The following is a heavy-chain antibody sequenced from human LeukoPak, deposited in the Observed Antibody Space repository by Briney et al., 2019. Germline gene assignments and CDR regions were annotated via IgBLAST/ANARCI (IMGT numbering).Heavy chain of an antibody. V-gene: IGHV1-8*01. CDR1: GYTFTTHD. Sequence: ASAKVSCKASGYTFTTHDINWVRQATGQGLEWLGWMSPNSGDTGYAQKFQGRVTMTSDSSISTAYMELSSLRSEDTAIYYCVRTPPNWGFDYWGQGTPVTVSS. D-gene: IGHD7-27*01. J-gene: IGHJ4*02. CDR3: VRTPPNWGFDY. CDR2: MSPNSGDT.